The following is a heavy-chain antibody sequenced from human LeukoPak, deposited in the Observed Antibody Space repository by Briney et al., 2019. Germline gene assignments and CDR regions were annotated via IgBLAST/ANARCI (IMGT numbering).Heavy chain of an antibody. D-gene: IGHD4-17*01. J-gene: IGHJ4*02. CDR1: VVSISSSSYY. CDR2: IYYSGST. V-gene: IGHV4-39*01. Sequence: SATLSLTWTVSVVSISSSSYYWGWIRQPPGKGLEWIGSIYYSGSTYYNPSLKSRVTISVDTSKNQFSLKLSSVTAADTAVYYCASYSRDDYGGKIDYWGQGTLVTVSS. CDR3: ASYSRDDYGGKIDY.